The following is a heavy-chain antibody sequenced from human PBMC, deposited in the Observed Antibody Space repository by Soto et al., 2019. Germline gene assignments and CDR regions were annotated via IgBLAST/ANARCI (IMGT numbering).Heavy chain of an antibody. CDR1: GFTFSSYW. V-gene: IGHV3-7*01. CDR3: ARESGSGPIYHFDS. J-gene: IGHJ4*02. D-gene: IGHD3-10*01. CDR2: MKQDESER. Sequence: EVQLVESGGGLVQPGGSLRLSCAASGFTFSSYWMSWVRQAPGKGLEWVANMKQDESERYFVDSVKGRFTISRDNAKNSLDLQMNSLRADDTAVYYCARESGSGPIYHFDSWGQGTLVTVSS.